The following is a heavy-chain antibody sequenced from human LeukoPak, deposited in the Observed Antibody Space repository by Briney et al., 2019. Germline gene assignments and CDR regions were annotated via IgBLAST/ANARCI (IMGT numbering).Heavy chain of an antibody. CDR3: ARASAGNFDY. CDR1: GGSISSGGYS. J-gene: IGHJ4*02. CDR2: MYHSGST. V-gene: IGHV4-30-2*01. Sequence: SETLSLTCTVSGGSISSGGYSWSWIRQPPGKGLEWIGYMYHSGSTYYNPSLKSRVTISVDRSKNQFSLKLSSVTAADTAVYYCARASAGNFDYWGQGTLVTVSS.